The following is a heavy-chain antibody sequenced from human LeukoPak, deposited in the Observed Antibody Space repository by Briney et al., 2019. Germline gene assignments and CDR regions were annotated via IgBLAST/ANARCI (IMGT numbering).Heavy chain of an antibody. V-gene: IGHV1-2*02. Sequence: GASVKVSCKASGGTFSTYAISWVRQAPGQGLEWMGWINPNSGGTNYAQKFQGRVTMTRDTSISTAYMELSRLRSDDTAVYYCARDREITMICGDAFDIWGQGTMVTVSS. CDR1: GGTFSTYA. D-gene: IGHD3-22*01. J-gene: IGHJ3*02. CDR3: ARDREITMICGDAFDI. CDR2: INPNSGGT.